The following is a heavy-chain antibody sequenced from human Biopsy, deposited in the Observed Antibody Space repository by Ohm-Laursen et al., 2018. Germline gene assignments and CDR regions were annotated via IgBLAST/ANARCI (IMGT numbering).Heavy chain of an antibody. CDR3: ARMPHFDY. D-gene: IGHD2-2*01. J-gene: IGHJ4*02. CDR1: GGSISGYH. V-gene: IGHV4-59*07. CDR2: ISYTGGI. Sequence: PSDTLSLTCIVSGGSISGYHWSWIRKSPGKGLEWVAYISYTGGITSNPSLNGRATMSLDTSKNQFSLRLIYVTAADTAVYYCARMPHFDYWGQGILVTVSS.